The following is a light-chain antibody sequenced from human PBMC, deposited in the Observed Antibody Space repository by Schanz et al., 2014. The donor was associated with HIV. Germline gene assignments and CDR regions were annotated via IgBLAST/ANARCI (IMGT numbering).Light chain of an antibody. J-gene: IGLJ2*01. CDR3: CSYAGSYTLV. V-gene: IGLV2-8*01. CDR2: EVT. Sequence: QSALAQPPSASGSSGQSVTISCTGTSSDVGGYNYVSWYQQHPGSAPRLIIYEVTKRPSGVPDRFSGSKSGNTASLTISGLQAEDEADYYCCSYAGSYTLVFGGGTKLTVL. CDR1: SSDVGGYNY.